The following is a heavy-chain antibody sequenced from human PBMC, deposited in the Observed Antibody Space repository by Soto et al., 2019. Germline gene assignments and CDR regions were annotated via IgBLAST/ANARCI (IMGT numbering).Heavy chain of an antibody. D-gene: IGHD3-22*01. CDR3: ASAHYDTSGYYRD. Sequence: QVQLVQSGAEVKKPGSSVKVSCKVSGDTFSSYTIAWVRQAPGQGLEWMGRVIPLLGIASYAQKFQGRVTITADKFTSTAYMELKTLASEDTAVYYCASAHYDTSGYYRDWGQGTLVTVSS. J-gene: IGHJ4*02. CDR1: GDTFSSYT. CDR2: VIPLLGIA. V-gene: IGHV1-69*02.